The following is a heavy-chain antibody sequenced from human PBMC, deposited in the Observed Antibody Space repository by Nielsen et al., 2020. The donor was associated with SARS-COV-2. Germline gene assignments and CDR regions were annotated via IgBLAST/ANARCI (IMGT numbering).Heavy chain of an antibody. J-gene: IGHJ4*02. CDR1: GITYINYG. V-gene: IGHV3-23*01. Sequence: GGSLRLSCEASGITYINYGMSWVRQAPGKGLEWVSSIGTSGGNSYYSDSVKGRFTISRDISKNTLFLQMNSLRAEDTALYYCTTRTFYLDYWGQGTLVTVSS. CDR3: TTRTFYLDY. CDR2: IGTSGGNS. D-gene: IGHD1-1*01.